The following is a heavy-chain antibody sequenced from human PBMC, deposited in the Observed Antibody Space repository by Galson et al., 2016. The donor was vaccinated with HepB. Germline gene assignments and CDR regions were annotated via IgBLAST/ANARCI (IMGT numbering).Heavy chain of an antibody. J-gene: IGHJ4*02. CDR2: IYSSGDT. CDR1: GFIFSSYG. Sequence: SLRLSCAASGFIFSSYGMHWVRQAPGKGLEWVSIIYSSGDTYYADSVQGRFTISRDNSKNTLYLQMNSLRVEDTAVYYCASPVPLGDWGQGTLVTVSS. V-gene: IGHV3-NL1*01. CDR3: ASPVPLGD. D-gene: IGHD2-21*01.